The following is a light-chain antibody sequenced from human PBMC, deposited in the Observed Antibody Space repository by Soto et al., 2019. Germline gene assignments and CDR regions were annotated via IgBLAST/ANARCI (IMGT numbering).Light chain of an antibody. CDR1: NSDIGGYNY. CDR3: CSYAGTSTFWV. J-gene: IGLJ3*02. V-gene: IGLV2-11*01. CDR2: DVS. Sequence: QSALTQPRSVSGSPGQSVTISCTGTNSDIGGYNYVSWYQQHPGKAPKVMIYDVSRRPSGVPDRFSGSKSGNTASLTISGLQAEDEADYFCCSYAGTSTFWVVGGGTKLT.